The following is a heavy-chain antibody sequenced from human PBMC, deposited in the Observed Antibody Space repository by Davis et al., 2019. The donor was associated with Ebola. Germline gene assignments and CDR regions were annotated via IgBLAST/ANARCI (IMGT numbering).Heavy chain of an antibody. CDR1: GFTFSSNW. J-gene: IGHJ6*03. CDR2: IKQDGSEK. D-gene: IGHD3-3*01. Sequence: PGGSLRLSCAASGFTFSSNWMSWVRQAPGKGLEWVANIKQDGSEKYYVDSVKGRFTISRDNAKNSLYVQMNSLRAEDTAVYYCARGVFGVVNGYYYYYMDVWGKGTTVTVSS. CDR3: ARGVFGVVNGYYYYYMDV. V-gene: IGHV3-7*03.